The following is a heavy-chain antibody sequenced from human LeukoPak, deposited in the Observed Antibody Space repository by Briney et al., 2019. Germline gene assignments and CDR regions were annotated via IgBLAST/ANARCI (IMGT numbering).Heavy chain of an antibody. D-gene: IGHD3-22*01. V-gene: IGHV1-8*03. CDR3: ARGPTYYYDSSGYFDY. Sequence: GASVKVSCKASGYTFTSYDINWVRQATGQGLEWMGWMNPNSGNTGYAQKFQGRVTITRNTSISTAYMELSSLRSEDTAVYYCARGPTYYYDSSGYFDYWGQGTLVTVSS. CDR2: MNPNSGNT. J-gene: IGHJ4*02. CDR1: GYTFTSYD.